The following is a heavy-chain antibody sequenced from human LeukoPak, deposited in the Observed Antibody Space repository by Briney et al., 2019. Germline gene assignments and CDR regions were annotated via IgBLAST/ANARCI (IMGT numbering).Heavy chain of an antibody. D-gene: IGHD3-22*01. CDR2: LIPIFGTA. V-gene: IGHV1-69*05. J-gene: IGHJ3*02. CDR3: AREYSYYYDSTTPRSAFDI. Sequence: ASVKVSCKASGRTFSSYAISWVRQAPGQGLEWMGGLIPIFGTANYAQKFQGRVTITTDESTSTAYMELSSLRSEDTAVYYCAREYSYYYDSTTPRSAFDIWGQGTMVTVSS. CDR1: GRTFSSYA.